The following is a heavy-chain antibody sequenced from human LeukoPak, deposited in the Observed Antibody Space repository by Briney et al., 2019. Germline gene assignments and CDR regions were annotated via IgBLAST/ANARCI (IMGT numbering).Heavy chain of an antibody. CDR1: GGSFSGYY. D-gene: IGHD6-19*01. CDR2: INHSGST. Sequence: SETLSLTCAVYGGSFSGYYWSWIRQPPGKGLEWIGEINHSGSTNYNPSLKSRVTIPVDTSKNQFSLKLSSVTAADTAVYYCARGRVGWDLDYWGQGTLVTVSS. V-gene: IGHV4-34*01. J-gene: IGHJ4*02. CDR3: ARGRVGWDLDY.